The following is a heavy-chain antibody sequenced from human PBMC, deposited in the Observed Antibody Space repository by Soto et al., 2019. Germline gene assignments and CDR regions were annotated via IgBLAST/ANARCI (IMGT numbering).Heavy chain of an antibody. J-gene: IGHJ4*02. CDR3: ARAYDWVCDF. D-gene: IGHD1-1*01. V-gene: IGHV1-2*02. CDR1: GYSFTDSH. Sequence: GXSVKVSCKASGYSFTDSHIHWVRQAPGQGLEWMGWINPDTGDRNYAQRFQGRLTLTRDTSITTAYMALTRLTSDDTAVYFGARAYDWVCDFWGQGTLVTVSS. CDR2: INPDTGDR.